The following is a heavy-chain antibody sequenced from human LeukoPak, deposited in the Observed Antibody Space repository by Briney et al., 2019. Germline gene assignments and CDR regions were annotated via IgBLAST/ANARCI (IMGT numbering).Heavy chain of an antibody. J-gene: IGHJ4*02. CDR3: AKGQERESRLDS. CDR1: GFTFNIYT. D-gene: IGHD1-1*01. V-gene: IGHV3-23*01. CDR2: IRHSDGNT. Sequence: GESLRLSCAASGFTFNIYTMYWVRQAPGKGLEWVSGIRHSDGNTYYADSVKGRFTISSDKSKNTLFLQMNSLRAEDTALYYCAKGQERESRLDSWGQGTLVTVSS.